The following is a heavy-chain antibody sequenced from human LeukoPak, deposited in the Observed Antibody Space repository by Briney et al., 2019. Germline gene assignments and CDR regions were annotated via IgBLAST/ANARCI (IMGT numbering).Heavy chain of an antibody. D-gene: IGHD2-15*01. V-gene: IGHV1-69*04. CDR2: IIPILGIA. CDR1: GGTFSIYA. J-gene: IGHJ5*02. Sequence: GASVKVSCKASGGTFSIYAISWVRQAPGQGLEWMGRIIPILGIANYAQKFQGRVTITADKSTSTAYMELSSLRSEDTAVYYCARGYCSGGSCYSLGLNWFDPWGQGTLVTVSS. CDR3: ARGYCSGGSCYSLGLNWFDP.